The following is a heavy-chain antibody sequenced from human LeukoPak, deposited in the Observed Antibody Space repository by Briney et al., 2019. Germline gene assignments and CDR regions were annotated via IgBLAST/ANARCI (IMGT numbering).Heavy chain of an antibody. CDR1: GFTFSSYA. V-gene: IGHV3-30-3*01. CDR3: AREGSIARDAFDI. Sequence: GRSLRLSCAPSGFTFSSYAMHWVRQAPGKGLEWVAVISYDGSNKYYADSVKGRFTISRDNSKNTLYLQMNSLRAEDTAVYYCAREGSIARDAFDIWGQGTMVTVSS. CDR2: ISYDGSNK. J-gene: IGHJ3*02. D-gene: IGHD6-6*01.